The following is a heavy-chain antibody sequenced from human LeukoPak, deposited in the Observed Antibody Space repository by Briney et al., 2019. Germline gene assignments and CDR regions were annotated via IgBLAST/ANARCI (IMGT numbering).Heavy chain of an antibody. J-gene: IGHJ6*02. Sequence: GASVKVSCKTSGYTFTNYGISWVRQAPGLGLEWMGWISAYNGNTNHAQKVQGRVTMTTDTSTSTAYMELRSLRFDDTAVYYCARDEVQQLANRDYYYYGMDVWGQGTTVTVSS. CDR2: ISAYNGNT. V-gene: IGHV1-18*01. CDR1: GYTFTNYG. CDR3: ARDEVQQLANRDYYYYGMDV. D-gene: IGHD6-13*01.